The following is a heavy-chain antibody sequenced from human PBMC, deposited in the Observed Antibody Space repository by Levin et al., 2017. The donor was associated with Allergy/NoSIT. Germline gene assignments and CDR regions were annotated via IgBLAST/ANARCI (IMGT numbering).Heavy chain of an antibody. CDR1: GFTFSSYA. J-gene: IGHJ4*02. V-gene: IGHV3-30-3*01. D-gene: IGHD3-22*01. CDR3: ASQSDSGYQGGY. CDR2: MSYDGNNK. Sequence: GESLKISCAASGFTFSSYAMHWVRQAPGKGLEWVAVMSYDGNNKYYADSVKGRFTISRDNSKNTLYLQMNSLRAEDTAVYYCASQSDSGYQGGYWGQGTLVTVSS.